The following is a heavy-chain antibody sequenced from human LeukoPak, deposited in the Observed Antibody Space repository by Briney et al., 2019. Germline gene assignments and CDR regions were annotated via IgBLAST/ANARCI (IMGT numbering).Heavy chain of an antibody. V-gene: IGHV3-74*01. CDR3: ARDRRSWIQLWLYDY. D-gene: IGHD5-18*01. J-gene: IGHJ4*02. CDR2: INSDGSST. CDR1: GFTFSSYW. Sequence: GGPLRLSCAASGFTFSSYWMHWVRQAPGKGLVWVSRINSDGSSTSYADSVKGRFTISRDNAKNTLYLQMNSLRAEDTAVYYCARDRRSWIQLWLYDYWGQGTLVTVSS.